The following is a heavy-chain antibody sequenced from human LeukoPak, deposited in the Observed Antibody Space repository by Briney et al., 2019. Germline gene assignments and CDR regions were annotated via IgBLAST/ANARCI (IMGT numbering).Heavy chain of an antibody. Sequence: PGGSLRLSCAASDFTFSSSGMTWVRQAPGKGLEWVSTVSSSGENTYYADSVKGRFTISRDNSKNTLYLQMNSLTAEDTAVYYCAELGITMIGGVWGKGTTVTISS. CDR3: AELGITMIGGV. J-gene: IGHJ6*04. CDR2: VSSSGENT. D-gene: IGHD3-10*02. CDR1: DFTFSSSG. V-gene: IGHV3-23*01.